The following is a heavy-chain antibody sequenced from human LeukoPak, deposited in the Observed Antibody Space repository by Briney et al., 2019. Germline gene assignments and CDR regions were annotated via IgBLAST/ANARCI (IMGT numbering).Heavy chain of an antibody. J-gene: IGHJ4*02. CDR2: ISSSGSTI. CDR1: GFTFSSYE. D-gene: IGHD3-22*01. Sequence: TGGSLRLSCAASGFTFSSYEMNWVRQAPGKGLEWVSYISSSGSTIYYADSVKGRFTISRGNAKNSLYLQMNSLRAEDTAVYYCASYDSSGYYYSYFDYWGQGTLVTVSS. V-gene: IGHV3-48*03. CDR3: ASYDSSGYYYSYFDY.